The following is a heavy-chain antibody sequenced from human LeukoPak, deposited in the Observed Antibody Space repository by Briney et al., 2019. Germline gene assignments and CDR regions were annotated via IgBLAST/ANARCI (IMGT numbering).Heavy chain of an antibody. J-gene: IGHJ4*02. CDR1: GYTFTSHG. Sequence: ASVKVSCKASGYTFTSHGISWVRQAPGQGLEWMGWISTYDGNKNYTQKLQGRITMTTDTSTNTAYMELRSLRSDDTAFYYCARDALEYTSGLFDYWGQGTLVTASS. D-gene: IGHD6-19*01. CDR2: ISTYDGNK. V-gene: IGHV1-18*01. CDR3: ARDALEYTSGLFDY.